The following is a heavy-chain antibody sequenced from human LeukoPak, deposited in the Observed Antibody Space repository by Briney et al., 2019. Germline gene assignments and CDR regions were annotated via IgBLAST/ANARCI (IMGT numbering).Heavy chain of an antibody. CDR3: ARGQRVWFGESFVPHAFDI. CDR2: INHSGST. CDR1: GGSFSGYY. V-gene: IGHV4-34*01. D-gene: IGHD3-10*01. J-gene: IGHJ3*02. Sequence: SETLSLTCAVYGGSFSGYYWSWIRQPPGKGLEWIGEINHSGSTNYNPSLKSRVTISVDTSKNQFSLKLSSVTAADTAVYYCARGQRVWFGESFVPHAFDIWGQGTMVTVSS.